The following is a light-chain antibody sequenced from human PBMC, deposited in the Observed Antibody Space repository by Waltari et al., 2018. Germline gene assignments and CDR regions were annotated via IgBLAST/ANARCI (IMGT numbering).Light chain of an antibody. Sequence: DIQMPQSPSSVSAAVGDRVTITCRASQGISSWLVWYQQKPGKAPKLLIYAASNLQSGVPSRSRGSGSETEFTLTISSLQPEDFATYYCQQAHSFPITFGQGTRLEIK. CDR1: QGISSW. CDR3: QQAHSFPIT. V-gene: IGKV1D-12*01. CDR2: AAS. J-gene: IGKJ5*01.